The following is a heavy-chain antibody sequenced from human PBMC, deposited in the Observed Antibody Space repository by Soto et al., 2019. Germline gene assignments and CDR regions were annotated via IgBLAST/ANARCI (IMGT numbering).Heavy chain of an antibody. CDR3: ARALDVATVTPYDYYYGMDV. D-gene: IGHD4-4*01. CDR1: GFTFSSYW. CDR2: INSDGSST. Sequence: GGSLRLSCAASGFTFSSYWMPWVRQAPGKGLVWVSLINSDGSSTSYADSVKGRFTISRDNAKNTPYLQMNSLRAEDTAVYYCARALDVATVTPYDYYYGMDVWGQGTTVTVSS. V-gene: IGHV3-74*01. J-gene: IGHJ6*02.